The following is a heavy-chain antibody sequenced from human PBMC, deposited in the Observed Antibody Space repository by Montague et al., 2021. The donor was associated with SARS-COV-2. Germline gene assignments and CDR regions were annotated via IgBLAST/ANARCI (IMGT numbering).Heavy chain of an antibody. CDR2: IYTSGST. Sequence: TLSLTCTVSGGSISSGNYYWSWIRQPAGKGLEWIGRIYTSGSTDYSFPLKSRVTISVDTSKNQFSLKLTSVTAADTAVYYCARAHSGSWAHLDNWGQGSLVTVSS. CDR1: GGSISSGNYY. J-gene: IGHJ4*02. V-gene: IGHV4-61*02. D-gene: IGHD5-12*01. CDR3: ARAHSGSWAHLDN.